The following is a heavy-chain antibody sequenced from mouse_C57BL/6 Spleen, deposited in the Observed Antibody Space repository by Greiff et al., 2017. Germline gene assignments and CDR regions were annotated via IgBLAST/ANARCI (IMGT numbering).Heavy chain of an antibody. V-gene: IGHV7-3*01. CDR3: ARYGAPYWYVDV. CDR2: IRNKANGYTT. D-gene: IGHD3-1*01. J-gene: IGHJ1*03. Sequence: EVHLVESGGGLVQPGGSLSLSCAASGFTFTDYYMSWVRQPPGKALEWLGFIRNKANGYTTEYSASVKGRFTISRDNSQSILYLQMNALRAEDSATYCCARYGAPYWYVDVWGTGTTVTVSS. CDR1: GFTFTDYY.